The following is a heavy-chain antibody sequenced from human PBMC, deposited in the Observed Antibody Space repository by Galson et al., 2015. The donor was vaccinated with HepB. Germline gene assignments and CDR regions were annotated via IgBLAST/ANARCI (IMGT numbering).Heavy chain of an antibody. CDR2: INSDGSST. Sequence: SLRLSCAASGFTFSSYWMHWVRQAPGKGLVWVSRINSDGSSTSYADSVKGRFTISRDNAKNTLYLQMNSLRAEDTAVYYCARPRGDPKYLDYWGQGTLVTVSS. J-gene: IGHJ4*02. D-gene: IGHD3-16*01. CDR3: ARPRGDPKYLDY. CDR1: GFTFSSYW. V-gene: IGHV3-74*01.